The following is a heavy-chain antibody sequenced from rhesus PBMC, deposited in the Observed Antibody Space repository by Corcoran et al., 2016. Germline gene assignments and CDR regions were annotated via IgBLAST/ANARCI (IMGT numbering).Heavy chain of an antibody. Sequence: QVQLQESGPAVVKPSETLPLTCAVSGGSISSSNWWSWIRQSPGKGLEWVGGNYGSGGSTEYNHSLMSRVTISIDTTKNQFSLKLSSVTAADTAVYYCARIASSWSNFDYWGQGVLVTVSS. V-gene: IGHV4-93*02. CDR3: ARIASSWSNFDY. CDR1: GGSISSSNW. J-gene: IGHJ4*01. D-gene: IGHD6-13*01. CDR2: NYGSGGST.